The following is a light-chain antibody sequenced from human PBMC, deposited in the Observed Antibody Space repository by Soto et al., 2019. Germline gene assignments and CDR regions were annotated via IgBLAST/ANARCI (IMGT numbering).Light chain of an antibody. Sequence: EIVLTQSPGTLSLSPGERATLSCRASQSVSSSYLAWYQQKPGEAPRLLICGASSRATGIPDRFSGSGSGTAFALSISRMEAEDFSVYYCQQYGSSPCTFGPGTKVDIK. CDR1: QSVSSSY. V-gene: IGKV3-20*01. CDR3: QQYGSSPCT. CDR2: GAS. J-gene: IGKJ3*01.